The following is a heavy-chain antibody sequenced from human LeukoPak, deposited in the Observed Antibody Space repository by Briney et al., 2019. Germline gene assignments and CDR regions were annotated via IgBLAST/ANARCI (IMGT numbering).Heavy chain of an antibody. CDR3: AGSTSRLKYFDL. CDR1: GGSISSYS. Sequence: SETLSLTCTVSGGSISSYSWSLIRQPPGKGLEWIGSIYYSGSTNYNPSLKSRVTMSVDTSKNQFSLKLRSVTAADTAVYYCAGSTSRLKYFDLWGRGTLVTVSS. V-gene: IGHV4-59*08. J-gene: IGHJ2*01. D-gene: IGHD2-2*01. CDR2: IYYSGST.